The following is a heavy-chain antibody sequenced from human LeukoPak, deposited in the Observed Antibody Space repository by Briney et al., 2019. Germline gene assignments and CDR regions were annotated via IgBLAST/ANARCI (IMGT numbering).Heavy chain of an antibody. CDR1: GDSISIYF. V-gene: IGHV4-4*07. CDR2: VYTSGST. Sequence: PSETLSLTCTVSGDSISIYFWSWIRQPAGKGLEWVGRVYTSGSTNYNPSLKNRVTVSVDTSKNQFSLKLTSVTAADTAVYYCSRRGYSGYDPAFDIWGQGTLVTVSS. CDR3: SRRGYSGYDPAFDI. J-gene: IGHJ3*02. D-gene: IGHD5-12*01.